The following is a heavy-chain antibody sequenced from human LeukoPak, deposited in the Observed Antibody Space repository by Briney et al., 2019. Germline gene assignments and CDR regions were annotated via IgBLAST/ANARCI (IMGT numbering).Heavy chain of an antibody. J-gene: IGHJ4*02. D-gene: IGHD3-10*01. CDR1: GVSFSGYY. V-gene: IGHV4-34*01. CDR3: AGGGNYYWASYF. CDR2: INHSGST. Sequence: SETLSLTCAVYGVSFSGYYWSWLRQPPGKGLEWIGEINHSGSTNYNPSLKSRVAMSIDTSKNQFSLKVTSVSALDTAVYYCAGGGNYYWASYFWGQGTLDSVDS.